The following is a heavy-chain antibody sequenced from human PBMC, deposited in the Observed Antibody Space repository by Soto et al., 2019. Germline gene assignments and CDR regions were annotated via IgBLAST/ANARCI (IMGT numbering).Heavy chain of an antibody. Sequence: QVQLVESGGGVVQPGRSLRLSCAASGFTFSSYAMHWVRQAPGKGLEWVAVISYDGSNKYYADSVKGRFTISRDNSKNTLYLQMNSLRAEDTAVYYCARDGGGPDYYGSGSYYGALDYWGQGPLVTVSS. J-gene: IGHJ4*02. CDR2: ISYDGSNK. CDR3: ARDGGGPDYYGSGSYYGALDY. D-gene: IGHD3-10*01. V-gene: IGHV3-30-3*01. CDR1: GFTFSSYA.